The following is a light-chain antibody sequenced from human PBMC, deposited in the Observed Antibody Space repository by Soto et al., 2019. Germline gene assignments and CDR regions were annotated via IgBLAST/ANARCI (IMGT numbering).Light chain of an antibody. CDR1: QGIGNW. J-gene: IGKJ3*01. Sequence: DLQMTQSPSSVSASVGDRVTITCRASQGIGNWLAWYQQKPGKAPKLLISAASTLQSGVPSRFSGSGSGTDFSLTITSLQSEDFATYYCQQAFSFPFTFGPGTKLDI. V-gene: IGKV1-12*01. CDR3: QQAFSFPFT. CDR2: AAS.